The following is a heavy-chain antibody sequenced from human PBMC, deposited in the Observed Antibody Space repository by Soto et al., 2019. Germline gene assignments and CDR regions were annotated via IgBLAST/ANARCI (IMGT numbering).Heavy chain of an antibody. CDR2: ISQSGTT. Sequence: QVQLQESGPGLVEPSGTLSLTCAVSLVSISSGNWWSWVRQPPGRGLEYIGAISQSGTTNYNPSLESRVPKSLDASKNQFSLRLTSVTAADTAVYYCAAKNVPTPGDYWGQGTLVIVSS. CDR3: AAKNVPTPGDY. J-gene: IGHJ4*02. V-gene: IGHV4-4*02. CDR1: LVSISSGNW.